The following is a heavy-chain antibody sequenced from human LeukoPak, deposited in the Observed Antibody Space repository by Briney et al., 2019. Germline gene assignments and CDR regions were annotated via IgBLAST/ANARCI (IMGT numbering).Heavy chain of an antibody. D-gene: IGHD3-22*01. CDR2: INPSGGST. V-gene: IGHV1-46*01. CDR1: GYTFTSYF. CDR3: ARVHYYDSSGYYYFDY. Sequence: GASVKVSCKASGYTFTSYFIHWVRQAPGQGLEWMRIINPSGGSTGYPQKFQGRVTMTRDTSTSTVYMELNSLRSEDAAVYYCARVHYYDSSGYYYFDYWGQGTLVTVSS. J-gene: IGHJ4*02.